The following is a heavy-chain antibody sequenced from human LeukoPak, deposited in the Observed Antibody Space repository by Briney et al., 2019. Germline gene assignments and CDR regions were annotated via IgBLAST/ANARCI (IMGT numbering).Heavy chain of an antibody. D-gene: IGHD5-12*01. J-gene: IGHJ4*02. CDR1: GGSISSGGYY. CDR3: ARSWLRGYHRAPDY. V-gene: IGHV4-30-2*01. CDR2: IYHSGST. Sequence: SQTLSLTCTVSGGSISSGGYYWSWIRQLPGKGLEWIGYIYHSGSTYYNPSLKSRVTISVDRSKNQFSLKLSSVTAADTAVYYCARSWLRGYHRAPDYWGQGTLVTVSS.